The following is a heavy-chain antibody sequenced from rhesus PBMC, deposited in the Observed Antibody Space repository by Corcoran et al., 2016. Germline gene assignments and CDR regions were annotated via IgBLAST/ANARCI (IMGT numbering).Heavy chain of an antibody. D-gene: IGHD6-31*01. CDR1: GYTFTSYY. Sequence: QVHLVQSGAEIKQPGASVKLSFNASGYTFTSYYNHLRRQALGQGLEWIGLISPYNGNKGYAQNFQGRVTITTDSSTTTGYMELSSLRSEDTAVYYCTRASYSSGWGDYWGQGVLVTVSS. V-gene: IGHV1-180*01. CDR2: ISPYNGNK. CDR3: TRASYSSGWGDY. J-gene: IGHJ4*01.